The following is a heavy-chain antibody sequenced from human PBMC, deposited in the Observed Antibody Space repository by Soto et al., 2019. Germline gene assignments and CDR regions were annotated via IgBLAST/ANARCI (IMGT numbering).Heavy chain of an antibody. Sequence: QMQLQESGPGLVKPSETLSLTCTVSGGSIRESGLYWGWIRQSPGKGLEWIGRIFFSGRTHYNPSLTSRVSISIDASKNQFPLNVISVTAAHTGVYYCVRSLMDVWGKGTTVTVSS. J-gene: IGHJ6*03. CDR1: GGSIRESGLY. CDR2: IFFSGRT. V-gene: IGHV4-39*01. CDR3: VRSLMDV.